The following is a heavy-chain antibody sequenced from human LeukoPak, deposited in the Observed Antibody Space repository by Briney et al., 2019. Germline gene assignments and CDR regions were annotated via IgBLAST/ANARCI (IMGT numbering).Heavy chain of an antibody. Sequence: ASVKVSCKASGYTFTSYAMNWVRQAPGQGLEWMGWINTNTGNPTYAQGFTGRFVFSLDTSVSTAYLQISSLKAEDTAVYYCASEQQLVLQGGFDWLDPWGQGTLVTVSS. J-gene: IGHJ5*02. CDR2: INTNTGNP. CDR1: GYTFTSYA. D-gene: IGHD6-13*01. CDR3: ASEQQLVLQGGFDWLDP. V-gene: IGHV7-4-1*02.